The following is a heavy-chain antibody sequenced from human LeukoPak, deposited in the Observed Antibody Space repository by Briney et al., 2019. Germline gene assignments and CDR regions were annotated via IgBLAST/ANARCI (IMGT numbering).Heavy chain of an antibody. J-gene: IGHJ4*02. V-gene: IGHV4-59*13. CDR1: VGSISSCH. D-gene: IGHD3-10*01. Sequence: SETLSLTCTVSVGSISSCHWNWLRNPPRQGREWVWYPDYCGSDKYNPSRQSRVTISVHSSENHFSLKLSSVTAADTAVYYCARKGSGACSPFDYWGPGTLVTVSS. CDR2: PDYCGSD. CDR3: ARKGSGACSPFDY.